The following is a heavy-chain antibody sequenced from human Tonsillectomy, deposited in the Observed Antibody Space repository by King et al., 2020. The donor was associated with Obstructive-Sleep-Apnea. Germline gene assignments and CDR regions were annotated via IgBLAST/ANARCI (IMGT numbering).Heavy chain of an antibody. J-gene: IGHJ4*02. D-gene: IGHD2-15*01. Sequence: VQLVESGGGVVQPGRSLRLSCAASGFTFSSYGMHWVRQAPGKGLEWVAVIWYDGSNKYYADSVKGRFTISRYNSKNTLYLQMNSLRAEDTAVYYCARRGYCSGGSCYSRGFDYWGQGTLVTVSS. CDR2: IWYDGSNK. CDR1: GFTFSSYG. CDR3: ARRGYCSGGSCYSRGFDY. V-gene: IGHV3-33*01.